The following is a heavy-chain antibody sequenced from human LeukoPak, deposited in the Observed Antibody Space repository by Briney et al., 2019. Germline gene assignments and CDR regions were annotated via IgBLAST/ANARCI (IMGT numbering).Heavy chain of an antibody. Sequence: SETLSLTCTVPGGSISSGSYYWSWIRQPAGKGLEWIGRIYTSGSTNYNPSLKSRVTISVDTSKNQFSLKLSSVTAADTAVYYCARAPEWELGFDPWGQGTLVTVSS. CDR1: GGSISSGSYY. J-gene: IGHJ5*02. CDR3: ARAPEWELGFDP. CDR2: IYTSGST. V-gene: IGHV4-61*02. D-gene: IGHD1-26*01.